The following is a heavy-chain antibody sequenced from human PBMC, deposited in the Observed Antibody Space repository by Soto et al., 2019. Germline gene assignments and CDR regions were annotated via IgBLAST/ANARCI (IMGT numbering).Heavy chain of an antibody. V-gene: IGHV1-2*02. CDR3: ARVREYNWNDAFDY. D-gene: IGHD1-1*01. CDR1: GYTFTGYY. Sequence: ASVKVSCKASGYTFTGYYMHWVRQAPGQGLEWMGWINPNSGGTNYAQKFQGRVTMTRDTSISTAYMELSRLRSDDTAVYYCARVREYNWNDAFDYWGQGTLVTVSS. CDR2: INPNSGGT. J-gene: IGHJ4*02.